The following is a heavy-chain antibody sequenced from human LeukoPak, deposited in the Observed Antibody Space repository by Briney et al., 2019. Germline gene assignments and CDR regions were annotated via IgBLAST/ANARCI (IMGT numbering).Heavy chain of an antibody. D-gene: IGHD3-10*01. CDR2: ITGNSNYI. CDR1: GFTFSTYS. J-gene: IGHJ4*02. CDR3: ARDRVSGSGSIDY. Sequence: GGSLRLSCAASGFTFSTYSINWVRQAPGKGLEWVSFITGNSNYIYYADSVKGRFTISRDNAKNSLYLQMNSLRVEDTAVYYCARDRVSGSGSIDYWGQGTLVTVSS. V-gene: IGHV3-21*01.